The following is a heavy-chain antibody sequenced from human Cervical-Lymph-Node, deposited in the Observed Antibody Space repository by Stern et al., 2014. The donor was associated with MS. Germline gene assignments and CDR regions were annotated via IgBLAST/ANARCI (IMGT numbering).Heavy chain of an antibody. J-gene: IGHJ4*02. CDR2: ITPLFGTA. Sequence: QMQLVQSGAEVKKPGSSVKVSCKASGDAFSNFDIGWVRQAPGQGPEWLGGITPLFGTANYAQRFQGRLTFTADESTTTTYMELSSLRSEDTAVYYCARHQAGLAAYWGQGTLVTVSS. CDR1: GDAFSNFD. V-gene: IGHV1-69*01. CDR3: ARHQAGLAAY. D-gene: IGHD6-25*01.